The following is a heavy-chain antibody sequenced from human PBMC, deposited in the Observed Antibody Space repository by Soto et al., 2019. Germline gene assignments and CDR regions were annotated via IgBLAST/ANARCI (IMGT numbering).Heavy chain of an antibody. CDR1: GGSFSGYY. J-gene: IGHJ6*02. V-gene: IGHV4-34*01. Sequence: KQSQTLSLPCAVYGGSFSGYYWSWIRQPPGKGLEWIGEINHSGSTNYNPSLKSRVTISVDTSKNQFSLKLSSVTAADTAVYYCARGGMVRGVIITYRPYYYYGMDVWGQGTTVTVSS. CDR2: INHSGST. D-gene: IGHD3-10*01. CDR3: ARGGMVRGVIITYRPYYYYGMDV.